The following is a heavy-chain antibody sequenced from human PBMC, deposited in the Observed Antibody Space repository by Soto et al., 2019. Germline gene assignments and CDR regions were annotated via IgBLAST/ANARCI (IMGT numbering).Heavy chain of an antibody. CDR1: GFTFSSYA. J-gene: IGHJ6*02. CDR2: ISGSGGST. Sequence: LRLSCAASGFTFSSYAMSWVRQAPGKGLEWVSAISGSGGSTYYADSVKGRFTISRDNSKNTLYLQMNSLRAEDTAVYYCAKDKRASSSWYPPNMDVWGQGTTVTVSS. CDR3: AKDKRASSSWYPPNMDV. D-gene: IGHD6-13*01. V-gene: IGHV3-23*01.